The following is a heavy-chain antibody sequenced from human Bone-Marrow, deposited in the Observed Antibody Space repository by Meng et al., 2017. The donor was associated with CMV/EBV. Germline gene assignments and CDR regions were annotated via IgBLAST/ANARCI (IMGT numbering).Heavy chain of an antibody. CDR3: AREDSSGHGEYYFAD. J-gene: IGHJ4*01. CDR2: ISSSSSYI. V-gene: IGHV3-21*01. D-gene: IGHD3-10*01. CDR1: GFTFSSYS. Sequence: GGSLRLSCAASGFTFSSYSMNWVRQAPGKGLEWVSSISSSSSYIYYADSVKGRFTISRDNAKNSLYLQMNSLRAEDTAVYYCAREDSSGHGEYYFADWGPGNLVNVAS.